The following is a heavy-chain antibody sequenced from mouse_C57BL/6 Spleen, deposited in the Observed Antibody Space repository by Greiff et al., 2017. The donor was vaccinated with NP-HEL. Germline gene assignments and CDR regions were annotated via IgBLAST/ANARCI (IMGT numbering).Heavy chain of an antibody. CDR2: ITPGSGGT. J-gene: IGHJ1*03. V-gene: IGHV1-54*01. CDR3: ARGYGSSYWYFDV. Sequence: VKLMESGAELVRPGTSVKVSCKASGYAFTNYLIEWVKQRPGQGLEWIGVITPGSGGTNYNEKFKGKATLTADKSSSTAYMQLSSLTSEDSAVYFCARGYGSSYWYFDVWGTGTTVTVSS. CDR1: GYAFTNYL. D-gene: IGHD1-1*01.